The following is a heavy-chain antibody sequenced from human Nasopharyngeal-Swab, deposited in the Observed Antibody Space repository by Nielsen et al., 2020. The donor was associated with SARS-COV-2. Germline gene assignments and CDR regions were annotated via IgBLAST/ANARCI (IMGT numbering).Heavy chain of an antibody. Sequence: WIRQPPGKGLEWVSAISGSGGSTYYADSVKGRFTISRDNSKNTLYLQMNSLRAEDTAVYYCAKDIAMVRGVISFPYFDYWGQGTLVTSPQ. V-gene: IGHV3-23*01. CDR3: AKDIAMVRGVISFPYFDY. CDR2: ISGSGGST. D-gene: IGHD3-10*01. J-gene: IGHJ4*02.